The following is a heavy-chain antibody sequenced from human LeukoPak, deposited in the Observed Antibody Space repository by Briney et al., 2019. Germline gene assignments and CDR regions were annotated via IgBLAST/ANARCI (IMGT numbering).Heavy chain of an antibody. CDR1: GGSFSGYY. CDR3: ARVIKAGYSSSSKYFQH. D-gene: IGHD6-13*01. CDR2: INHSGST. Sequence: SETLSLTCAVYGGSFSGYYWSWIRQPPGKGLEWIGEINHSGSTNYNPSLKSRVTISVDTSKNQFSLKLSSVTAADTAVYYCARVIKAGYSSSSKYFQHWGRGTLVTVSS. J-gene: IGHJ1*01. V-gene: IGHV4-34*01.